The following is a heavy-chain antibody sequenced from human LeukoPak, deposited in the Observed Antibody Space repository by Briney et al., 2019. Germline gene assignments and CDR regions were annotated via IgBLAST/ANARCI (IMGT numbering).Heavy chain of an antibody. Sequence: SETLSLTCIVSGGSISSSSHYWAWIRQPPGKGLEWIGSIYYSGVTYYKPSLKSRLTLSASTSKNQFSMRLNSVTAADTAVYYCARLERSGWDNWFDPWGQGTLVTVSS. V-gene: IGHV4-39*01. CDR1: GGSISSSSHY. D-gene: IGHD6-19*01. CDR2: IYYSGVT. J-gene: IGHJ5*02. CDR3: ARLERSGWDNWFDP.